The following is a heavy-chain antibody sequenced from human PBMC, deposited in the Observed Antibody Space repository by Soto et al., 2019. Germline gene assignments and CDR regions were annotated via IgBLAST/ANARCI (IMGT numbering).Heavy chain of an antibody. CDR2: ISYNGGNR. CDR1: GFTFSNYA. Sequence: ESGGGVVQPGRSLRLSCAASGFTFSNYAMHWVRQAPGKGLECVAVISYNGGNRFYRDYVKGRFTISRDNSKNTVHLQIDIQIYEDAAVYYCARGDREDTAVVIGVRPGEYGVDVWGQGTTVTVSS. D-gene: IGHD2-15*01. J-gene: IGHJ6*02. V-gene: IGHV3-30*04. CDR3: ARGDREDTAVVIGVRPGEYGVDV.